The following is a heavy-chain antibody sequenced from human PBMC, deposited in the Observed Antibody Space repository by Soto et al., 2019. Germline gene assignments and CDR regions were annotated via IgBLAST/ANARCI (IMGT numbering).Heavy chain of an antibody. Sequence: QVQLQESGPGLVKPSQTLSLTCTVSGGSISSGGYYWSWIRQHPGKGLEWIGYIYYSGSTYYNPSRKRRVTISVDTSKNQFSLKLSSVTAADTAVYYCARGILIQEWLLSHGWFDPWGQGTLVTVSS. D-gene: IGHD3-3*01. CDR2: IYYSGST. J-gene: IGHJ5*02. CDR3: ARGILIQEWLLSHGWFDP. V-gene: IGHV4-31*03. CDR1: GGSISSGGYY.